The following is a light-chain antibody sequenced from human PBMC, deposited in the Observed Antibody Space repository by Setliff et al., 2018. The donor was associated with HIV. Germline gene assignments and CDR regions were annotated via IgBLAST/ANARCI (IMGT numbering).Light chain of an antibody. CDR3: ASYRPNDLGV. J-gene: IGLJ1*01. V-gene: IGLV2-14*03. CDR1: SSDVGSYDF. CDR2: DVS. Sequence: QSALIQPASVSGSPGQSVTVSCTGTSSDVGSYDFVSWYQQLPGKAPKLLLYDVSDRPSGVSHRFSGSKSGNTASLTISGLQSEDEADYYCASYRPNDLGVFGTGTKATVL.